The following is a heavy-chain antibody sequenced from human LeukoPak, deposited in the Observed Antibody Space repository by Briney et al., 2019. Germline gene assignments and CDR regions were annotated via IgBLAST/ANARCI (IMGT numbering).Heavy chain of an antibody. D-gene: IGHD6-13*01. Sequence: GASVMVSCKASEYTFTAYYMHWVRQARGQGLEWMGWINPNSGDTNYAQEFQGRVTMTRDTSISTAYMDLNTLTSDDTAVYYCAREGYSSSWRGYYFDFWGQGTLVTVSS. CDR1: EYTFTAYY. J-gene: IGHJ4*02. CDR2: INPNSGDT. V-gene: IGHV1-2*02. CDR3: AREGYSSSWRGYYFDF.